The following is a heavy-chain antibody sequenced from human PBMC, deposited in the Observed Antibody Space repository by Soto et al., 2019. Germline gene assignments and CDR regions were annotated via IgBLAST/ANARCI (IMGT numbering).Heavy chain of an antibody. CDR3: AKRTFPLLGGGYNPKAGHFDY. Sequence: ASVKVSCKAFGYTFTGHYIHWVRQAPEQGPEWMGEIGPESGATRYAQRFQGRVTMTRDMSITTVYMELNNLSPDDTAVYYCAKRTFPLLGGGYNPKAGHFDYWGQGTPVTVSS. V-gene: IGHV1-2*02. D-gene: IGHD5-12*01. CDR2: IGPESGAT. CDR1: GYTFTGHY. J-gene: IGHJ4*02.